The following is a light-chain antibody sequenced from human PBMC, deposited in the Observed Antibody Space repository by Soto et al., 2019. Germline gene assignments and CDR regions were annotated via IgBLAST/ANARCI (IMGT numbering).Light chain of an antibody. J-gene: IGKJ4*01. Sequence: EIVMTQSPATLSVSPGERATLSCRASQSVSNYLAWYQQKPGQAPRLLLYGASTRATGIPARFSGSGSGTEFTFTINSLQSEDFAVYYCQQYTHWPLTFGGGTKVEI. CDR3: QQYTHWPLT. V-gene: IGKV3-15*01. CDR1: QSVSNY. CDR2: GAS.